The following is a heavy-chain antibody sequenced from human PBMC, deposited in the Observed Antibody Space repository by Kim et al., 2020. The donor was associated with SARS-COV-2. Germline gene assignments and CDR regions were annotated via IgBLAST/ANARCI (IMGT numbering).Heavy chain of an antibody. CDR2: ISWNSGSI. CDR3: AKEGGYCSSTSCYGYGGYHYYGMDV. D-gene: IGHD2-2*01. V-gene: IGHV3-9*01. Sequence: GGSLRLSCAASGFTFDDYAMHWVRQAPGKGLEWVSGISWNSGSIGYADSVKGRFTISRDNAKNSLYLQMNSLRAEDTALYYCAKEGGYCSSTSCYGYGGYHYYGMDVWGQGTTVTVSS. J-gene: IGHJ6*02. CDR1: GFTFDDYA.